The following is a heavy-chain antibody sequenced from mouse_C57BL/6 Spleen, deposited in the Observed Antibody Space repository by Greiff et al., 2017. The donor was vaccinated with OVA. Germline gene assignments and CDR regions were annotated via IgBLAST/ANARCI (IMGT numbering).Heavy chain of an antibody. CDR1: GYTFTSYW. D-gene: IGHD2-4*01. Sequence: QVQLQQPGAELVKPGASVKMSCKASGYTFTSYWITWVKQRPGQGLEWIGDIYPGSGSTNYNEKFKSKAPLNVDTSSSTAYMQLRSLTSEASAVYYCARGYYDYDPAWFAYWGQGTLVTVSP. CDR3: ARGYYDYDPAWFAY. V-gene: IGHV1-55*01. CDR2: IYPGSGST. J-gene: IGHJ3*01.